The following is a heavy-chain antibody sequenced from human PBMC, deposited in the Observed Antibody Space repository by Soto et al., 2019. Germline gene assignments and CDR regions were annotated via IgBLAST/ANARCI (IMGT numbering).Heavy chain of an antibody. CDR2: IIPIFGTA. V-gene: IGHV1-69*13. CDR3: ARPAYYYDSSGRLDY. D-gene: IGHD3-22*01. CDR1: GGTFSSYA. J-gene: IGHJ4*02. Sequence: SVKVSCKASGGTFSSYAISWVRQAPGQGLEWMGGIIPIFGTANYAQKFQGRVTITADESTSTAYMELSSLRSEDTAVYYCARPAYYYDSSGRLDYCGQGTLVIVSS.